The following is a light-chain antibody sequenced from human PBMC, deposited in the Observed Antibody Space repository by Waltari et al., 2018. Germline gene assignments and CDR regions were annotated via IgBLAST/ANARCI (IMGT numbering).Light chain of an antibody. CDR2: DVS. V-gene: IGLV2-14*03. J-gene: IGLJ2*01. Sequence: HSALPQPASVSGSPGQSITISCTGPTTAVGGYNYVSWYQQHPGKAPKLMIYDVSNRPSGVSNRFSGSKSGNTASLTISGLQAEDEADYYCSSYTSSSTDVVFGGGTKLTVL. CDR3: SSYTSSSTDVV. CDR1: TTAVGGYNY.